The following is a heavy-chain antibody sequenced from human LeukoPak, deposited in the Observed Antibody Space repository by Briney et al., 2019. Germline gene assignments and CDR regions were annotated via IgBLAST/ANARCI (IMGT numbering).Heavy chain of an antibody. CDR1: GFTFSSYS. CDR3: ARAHAYNWNDLFDY. D-gene: IGHD1-20*01. J-gene: IGHJ4*02. V-gene: IGHV3-48*02. CDR2: ISSSISTI. Sequence: GGSLRLSCAASGFTFSSYSMNWVRQAPGKGLECVSYISSSISTIYYADCVKGRFTISRDNAKNSLYLQMNSLRDEDTAVYYCARAHAYNWNDLFDYWGQGTLVTVSS.